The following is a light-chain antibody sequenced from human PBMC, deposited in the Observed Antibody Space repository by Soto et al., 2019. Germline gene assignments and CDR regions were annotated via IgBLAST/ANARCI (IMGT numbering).Light chain of an antibody. J-gene: IGKJ1*01. Sequence: TVLTQSPGTLSLSTGAGATLSCRASQSVSSSLAWYQQKPGRAPRLLIYDASNRATGIPVRFSGSGSGTDFTLTISSLDPEDFAVYYCQQRSNWPGTFGQGTKVDIK. CDR2: DAS. CDR1: QSVSSS. CDR3: QQRSNWPGT. V-gene: IGKV3-11*01.